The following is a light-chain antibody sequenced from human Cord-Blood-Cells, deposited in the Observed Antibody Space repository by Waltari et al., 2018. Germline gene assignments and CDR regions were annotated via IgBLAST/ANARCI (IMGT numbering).Light chain of an antibody. CDR2: EVS. Sequence: QSALTQPPSASGSPGQSVTISCPGTSSDVGGYNYVSWYQQHPGKAPKLMRYEVSKRPSGVPDRFSGAKAGNTASLTVSGLQAEDEADYYCSSYAGSNKRVFGGGTKLTVL. CDR3: SSYAGSNKRV. J-gene: IGLJ3*02. CDR1: SSDVGGYNY. V-gene: IGLV2-8*01.